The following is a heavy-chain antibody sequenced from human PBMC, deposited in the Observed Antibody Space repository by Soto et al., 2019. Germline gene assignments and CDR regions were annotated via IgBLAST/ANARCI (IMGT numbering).Heavy chain of an antibody. Sequence: PSETLSLTCRVSGGSISNDYWTWIRQPPGKGLEWIGYIYKGGSINYNPSLKSRVTISVDTSKNQFSLKLSSVTAADTAVYYCARARPAYCGGDCYSVWFDPWGQGTLVTVSS. CDR3: ARARPAYCGGDCYSVWFDP. CDR1: GGSISNDY. CDR2: IYKGGSI. J-gene: IGHJ5*02. D-gene: IGHD2-21*02. V-gene: IGHV4-59*01.